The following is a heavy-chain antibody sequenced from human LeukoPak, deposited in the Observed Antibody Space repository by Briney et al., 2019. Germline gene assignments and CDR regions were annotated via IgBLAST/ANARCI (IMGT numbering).Heavy chain of an antibody. CDR2: INHSGST. D-gene: IGHD6-19*01. CDR1: GGSFSGYY. J-gene: IGHJ4*02. CDR3: ASEMYSSGWYGIDY. Sequence: SETLSLTCAVYGGSFSGYYWSWIRKPPGQGLEWIGEINHSGSTNYNPSLKSRVTISVDTSKNQFSLKLSSVTAADTAVYYCASEMYSSGWYGIDYWGQGTLVTVSS. V-gene: IGHV4-34*01.